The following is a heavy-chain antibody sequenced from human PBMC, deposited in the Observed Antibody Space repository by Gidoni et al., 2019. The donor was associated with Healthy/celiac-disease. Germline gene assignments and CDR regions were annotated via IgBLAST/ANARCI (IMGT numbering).Heavy chain of an antibody. J-gene: IGHJ4*02. CDR2: IYYSGSI. CDR3: ARDGEYYYGSGIDY. CDR1: GGPILSGGYY. D-gene: IGHD3-10*01. V-gene: IGHV4-31*03. Sequence: VQLQESGPGLVKPSQPLSLTCTVSGGPILSGGYYWSWIRQHPGKGLGRIGYIYYSGSIYDNPTLKSRVTISVDTSKNQCSLKLGTVTAAYTAVYYGARDGEYYYGSGIDYWGQGTLVTVSS.